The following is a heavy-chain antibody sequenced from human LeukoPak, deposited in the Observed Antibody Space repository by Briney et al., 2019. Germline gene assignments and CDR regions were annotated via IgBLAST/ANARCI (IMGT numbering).Heavy chain of an antibody. D-gene: IGHD3-10*01. CDR3: TTGGTYFYGSGNFDY. CDR1: GFTFSDYY. Sequence: GGSLRLSCAASGFTFSDYYMSWIRQAPGKGLEWVSHISSSGSTIYYTDSVKGRFTISRDNAKNSLYLQMNSLRAEDTAVYYCTTGGTYFYGSGNFDYWGQGALVTVSS. V-gene: IGHV3-11*01. CDR2: ISSSGSTI. J-gene: IGHJ4*02.